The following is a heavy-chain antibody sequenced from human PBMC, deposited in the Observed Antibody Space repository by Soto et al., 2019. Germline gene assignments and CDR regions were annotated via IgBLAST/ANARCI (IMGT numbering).Heavy chain of an antibody. Sequence: PSETLSVTCAVYGGSFSGYYWSWIRQPPGRGLEWIGEINHSGSTNYNPSLKSRVTISVDTSKNQFSLKLSSVTAADTAVYYCARYWGSGWTGIFYYYYYGMDVWGQGTTVTVSS. D-gene: IGHD3-16*01. V-gene: IGHV4-34*01. CDR3: ARYWGSGWTGIFYYYYYGMDV. CDR2: INHSGST. J-gene: IGHJ6*02. CDR1: GGSFSGYY.